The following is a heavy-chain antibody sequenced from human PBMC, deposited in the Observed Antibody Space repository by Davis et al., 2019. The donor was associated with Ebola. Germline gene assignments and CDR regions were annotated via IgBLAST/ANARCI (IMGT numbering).Heavy chain of an antibody. CDR2: LNSDGSST. D-gene: IGHD3-22*01. J-gene: IGHJ4*02. V-gene: IGHV3-74*01. CDR3: ARGALYYDSSGYLNY. Sequence: GESLKISCAASGFTLSSYWMHWVRQAPGKGLVWLSRLNSDGSSTSYADSVKGRFTISRDNAKNTLFLQMNSLRGEDTAVYYCARGALYYDSSGYLNYWGQGTLVTVSS. CDR1: GFTLSSYW.